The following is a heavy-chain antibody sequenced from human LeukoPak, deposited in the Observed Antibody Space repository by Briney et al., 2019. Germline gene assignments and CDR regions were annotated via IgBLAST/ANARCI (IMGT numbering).Heavy chain of an antibody. CDR2: IYYSGST. J-gene: IGHJ6*02. Sequence: SETLSLTCTVSGGSISSSSYYWGWIRQPPGKGLEWIGSIYYSGSTYYNPSLKSPVTISVDTSKNQFSLELSSVTAADTAVYYCATRGVADDNYYYYYGMDVWGQGTTVTVSS. CDR1: GGSISSSSYY. CDR3: ATRGVADDNYYYYYGMDV. D-gene: IGHD2-15*01. V-gene: IGHV4-39*01.